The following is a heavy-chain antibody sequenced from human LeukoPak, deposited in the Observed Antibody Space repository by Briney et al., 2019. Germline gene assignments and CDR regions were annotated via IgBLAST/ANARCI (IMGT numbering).Heavy chain of an antibody. CDR1: GFTFRNYA. D-gene: IGHD5-12*01. J-gene: IGHJ4*02. V-gene: IGHV3-23*01. CDR3: ARERRYIGYD. Sequence: GGSLRLSCPASGFTFRNYAMNWVRQAPGKGLEWVAFISRGVGNSYYADSVKGRVTLSRDNSRNTVYLQMNSLRAEDTAVYYCARERRYIGYDRGEGTLVTVSS. CDR2: ISRGVGNS.